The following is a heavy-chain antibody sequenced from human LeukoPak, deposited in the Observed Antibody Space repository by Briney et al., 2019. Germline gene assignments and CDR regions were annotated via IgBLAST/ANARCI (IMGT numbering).Heavy chain of an antibody. J-gene: IGHJ4*02. Sequence: PGGSLRLSCAASGFTFSSYAMSWVRQAPGKGLEWVSAISGSGGSTYYADSVKGRFTISRDNSKNTLYLQINSLRAEDTAVYYCAKEGSLTSITMIVVVTLDYWGQGTLVTVSS. CDR1: GFTFSSYA. CDR3: AKEGSLTSITMIVVVTLDY. CDR2: ISGSGGST. D-gene: IGHD3-22*01. V-gene: IGHV3-23*01.